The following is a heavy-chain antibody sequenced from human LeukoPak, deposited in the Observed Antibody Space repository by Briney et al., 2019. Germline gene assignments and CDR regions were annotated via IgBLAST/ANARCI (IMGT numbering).Heavy chain of an antibody. Sequence: SETLSLTCTVSGGSISSYYWSWIRQPPGKGLEWIGYIYYSGSTNYNPSLKSRVTISVNTSKNQFSLKLGSVTAADTAVYYCARTGIVGATTFPAFDIWGQGTMVTVSS. V-gene: IGHV4-59*01. D-gene: IGHD1-26*01. J-gene: IGHJ3*02. CDR2: IYYSGST. CDR1: GGSISSYY. CDR3: ARTGIVGATTFPAFDI.